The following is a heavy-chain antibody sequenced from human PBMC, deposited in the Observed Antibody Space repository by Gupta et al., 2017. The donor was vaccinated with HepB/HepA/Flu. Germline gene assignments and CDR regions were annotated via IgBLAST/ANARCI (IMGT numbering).Heavy chain of an antibody. V-gene: IGHV3-49*04. D-gene: IGHD3-16*01. Sequence: EVQLVESGGGLVQPGRSLRLSCTASGFTFGDYAMSWVRQAPGKGLEWVGFSRSKAYGGTTEYAASVKGRFTISRDDSKSIAYLQMNSLKTEDTAVYYCTRESWGYFDYWGQGTLVTVSS. J-gene: IGHJ4*02. CDR3: TRESWGYFDY. CDR2: SRSKAYGGTT. CDR1: GFTFGDYA.